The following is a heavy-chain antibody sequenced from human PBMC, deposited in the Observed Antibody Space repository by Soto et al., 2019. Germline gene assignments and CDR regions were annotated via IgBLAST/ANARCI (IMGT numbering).Heavy chain of an antibody. V-gene: IGHV3-9*01. J-gene: IGHJ3*02. Sequence: HPGGSLRLSCAASGFTFDNYAMHWVRQAPGKGLEWVSGISWNSGSIGYADSVKGRFTISRDNAKNSLYLQMNSLRAEDTALYYCAKDLYSSSWTGAFDIWGQGTMVTVSS. CDR3: AKDLYSSSWTGAFDI. CDR2: ISWNSGSI. D-gene: IGHD6-13*01. CDR1: GFTFDNYA.